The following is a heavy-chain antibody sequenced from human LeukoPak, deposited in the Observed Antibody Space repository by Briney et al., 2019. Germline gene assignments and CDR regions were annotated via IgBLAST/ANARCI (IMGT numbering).Heavy chain of an antibody. V-gene: IGHV3-23*01. D-gene: IGHD3-10*01. J-gene: IGHJ2*01. CDR2: ISGDGGNT. CDR3: AKDRVNWYFDL. CDR1: GFTFSSYA. Sequence: GGSLRLSCAASGFTFSSYAMVWGRQTPGKGLEWVSTISGDGGNTFYADSVKGRFTISRDNSKNTLYLQVNSLRAEDTAIYYCAKDRVNWYFDLWGRGTLVTVSS.